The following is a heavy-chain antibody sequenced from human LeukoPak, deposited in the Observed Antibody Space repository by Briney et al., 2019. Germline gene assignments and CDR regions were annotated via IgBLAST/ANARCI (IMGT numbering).Heavy chain of an antibody. V-gene: IGHV3-7*03. J-gene: IGHJ5*02. CDR1: RFPFSNYW. CDR3: AKRFTTGTTNWFDP. Sequence: GGSLRLSCAASRFPFSNYWMSWVRQAPGKGPEWMANINQDGSQKYYLDSVKGRFTISRDNSKNTLYLQMNSLRAEDTAVYYCAKRFTTGTTNWFDPWGQGTLVTVSS. CDR2: INQDGSQK. D-gene: IGHD1-1*01.